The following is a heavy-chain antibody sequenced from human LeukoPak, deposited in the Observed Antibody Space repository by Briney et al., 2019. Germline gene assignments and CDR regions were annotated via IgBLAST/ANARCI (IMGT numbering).Heavy chain of an antibody. Sequence: PGGSLRLSCAASGFTFSSYSMNWVRQAPGKGLEWVSSISSSSSYIYYADSVKGRFTISRDNAKNSLYLQMNSLRAEDTAVYYCARENTYYGGNWAPNYWGQGTLVTVSS. J-gene: IGHJ4*02. CDR2: ISSSSSYI. V-gene: IGHV3-21*01. CDR1: GFTFSSYS. D-gene: IGHD4-23*01. CDR3: ARENTYYGGNWAPNY.